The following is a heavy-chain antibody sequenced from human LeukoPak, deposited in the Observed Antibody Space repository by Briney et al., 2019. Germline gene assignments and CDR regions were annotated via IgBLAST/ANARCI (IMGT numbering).Heavy chain of an antibody. CDR1: GYTFTSYD. J-gene: IGHJ4*02. D-gene: IGHD2/OR15-2a*01. Sequence: ASVKVSCKASGYTFTSYDINWVRQATGQGLELMGWMNPNSGNTGYAQKFQGRVTMTRNTSISTAYMELSSLRSEDTAVYYCARVFSRLYLTNPLGYWGQGTLVTVSS. CDR2: MNPNSGNT. V-gene: IGHV1-8*01. CDR3: ARVFSRLYLTNPLGY.